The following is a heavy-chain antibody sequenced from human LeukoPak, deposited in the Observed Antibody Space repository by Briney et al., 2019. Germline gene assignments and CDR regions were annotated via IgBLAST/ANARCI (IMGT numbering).Heavy chain of an antibody. CDR2: INHSGST. CDR3: AREGVRGGLYYFDY. V-gene: IGHV4-34*01. Sequence: SETLSLTCTVSGGSISSYYWSWIRQPPGKGLEWIGEINHSGSTNYNPSLKSRVTISVDTSKNQFSLKLSSVTAADTAVYYCAREGVRGGLYYFDYWGQGTLVTVSS. D-gene: IGHD3-10*01. CDR1: GGSISSYY. J-gene: IGHJ4*02.